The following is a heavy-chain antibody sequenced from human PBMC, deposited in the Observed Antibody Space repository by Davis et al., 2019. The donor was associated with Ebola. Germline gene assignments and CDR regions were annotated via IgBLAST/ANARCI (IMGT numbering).Heavy chain of an antibody. Sequence: SETLSLTCAVSGGSISSSNWWRWVRQPPGKGLEWIGEIHHSGSTNYNPSLKSRVTMFLDKSLNQFSLKMSSVTAADTAVYYCARVLFSVWNYEALDIWGQGTTVTVSS. CDR2: IHHSGST. J-gene: IGHJ3*02. CDR3: ARVLFSVWNYEALDI. D-gene: IGHD1-7*01. CDR1: GGSISSSNW. V-gene: IGHV4-4*02.